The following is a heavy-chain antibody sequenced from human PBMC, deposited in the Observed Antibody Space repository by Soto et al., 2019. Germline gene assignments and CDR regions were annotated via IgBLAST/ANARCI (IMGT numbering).Heavy chain of an antibody. CDR1: GGSFSGYY. Sequence: SETLSLTCAVYGGSFSGYYWSWIRQPPGKGLEWIGEINHSGSTNYNPSLKSRVTISVDTSKNQFSLKLSSVTAADTAVYYCARCVRDYIRGSYRPYYFDYWGQGTLVTVSS. CDR3: ARCVRDYIRGSYRPYYFDY. J-gene: IGHJ4*02. CDR2: INHSGST. D-gene: IGHD3-16*02. V-gene: IGHV4-34*01.